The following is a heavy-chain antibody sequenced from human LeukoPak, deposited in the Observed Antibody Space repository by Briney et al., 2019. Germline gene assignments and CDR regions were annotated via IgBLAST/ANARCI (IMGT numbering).Heavy chain of an antibody. V-gene: IGHV6-1*01. Sequence: SQTLSLTCAISGDSVSSNSAAWNWIRQSPSRGLEWLGRTYYRSKWYNDYAVSVKSRITIDPGTSKNQFSLQLNSVTPEDTAVYYCAREIIDSSGYQHYGMDVWGQGTTVTVSS. CDR1: GDSVSSNSAA. CDR3: AREIIDSSGYQHYGMDV. D-gene: IGHD3-22*01. CDR2: TYYRSKWYN. J-gene: IGHJ6*02.